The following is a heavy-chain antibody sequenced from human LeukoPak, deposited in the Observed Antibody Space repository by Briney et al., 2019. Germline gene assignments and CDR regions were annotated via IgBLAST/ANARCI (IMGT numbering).Heavy chain of an antibody. D-gene: IGHD5-24*01. CDR3: AKVQEMGTILPPFHY. Sequence: GGSLRLSCAASGFTFSRYSMSCVRQAPGKGLEWVSAISGSGGTTFYADSVKGRFTISRDNSKNTLYLQVNSLRAADTAVYYCAKVQEMGTILPPFHYWGQGTLVTVSS. V-gene: IGHV3-23*01. CDR1: GFTFSRYS. J-gene: IGHJ4*02. CDR2: ISGSGGTT.